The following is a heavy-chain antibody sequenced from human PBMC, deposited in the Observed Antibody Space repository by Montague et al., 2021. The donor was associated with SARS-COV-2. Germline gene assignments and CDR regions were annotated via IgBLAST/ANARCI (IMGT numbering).Heavy chain of an antibody. CDR2: TYYRTKWYN. Sequence: CAISGDSVLKHRATSNENRSSLSTPLYLVCRTYYRTKWYNDYAVSVKSRITINPDTSKNQFSLQLNSVTAEDTAVYYCARELRRIIMIVDIRGFDYWGQGRLVTGSS. V-gene: IGHV6-1*01. D-gene: IGHD3-22*01. J-gene: IGHJ4*02. CDR3: ARELRRIIMIVDIRGFDY. CDR1: GDSVLKHRAT.